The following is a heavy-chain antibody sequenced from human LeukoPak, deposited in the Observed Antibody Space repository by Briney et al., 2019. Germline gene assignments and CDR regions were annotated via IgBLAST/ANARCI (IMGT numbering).Heavy chain of an antibody. J-gene: IGHJ4*02. CDR3: ARDPFRSSYDY. CDR2: VHPRGST. V-gene: IGHV4-4*07. D-gene: IGHD5-12*01. Sequence: SETLSLTCTVSGDSISTYYWSWIRQPAGKGLQWIGRVHPRGSTHYNPSLNSRVTMSVDTSENQFSLKLTSVTAADTAVYFCARDPFRSSYDYWGQGTLVTVSS. CDR1: GDSISTYY.